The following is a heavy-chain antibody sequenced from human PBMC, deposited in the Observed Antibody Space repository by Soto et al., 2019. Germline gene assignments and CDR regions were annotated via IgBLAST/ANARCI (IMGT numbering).Heavy chain of an antibody. CDR2: IYYSGIT. Sequence: PSDTLSLTCTVSGGSISSYYWSWIRQPPGKGLEWIGYIYYSGITNYNPSLKSRVTISVGTSKNQFSLKLSSVTAADTAVYYCARYKSNYYYGMDVWGQGTTVTVS. D-gene: IGHD1-20*01. CDR1: GGSISSYY. V-gene: IGHV4-59*01. CDR3: ARYKSNYYYGMDV. J-gene: IGHJ6*02.